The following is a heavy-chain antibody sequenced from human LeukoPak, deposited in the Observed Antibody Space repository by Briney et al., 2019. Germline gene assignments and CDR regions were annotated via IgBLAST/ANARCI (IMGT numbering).Heavy chain of an antibody. J-gene: IGHJ4*02. CDR2: IYYSGST. Sequence: PSETLSLTCTVSGDSVSSGSYYWSWIRQPPGKGLEWIGYIYYSGSTNYNPSLKSRVTISVDTSKNQFSLKLNSVTAADTAVYYCARVRPFGELGYWGQGTLVTVSS. V-gene: IGHV4-61*01. D-gene: IGHD3-10*01. CDR3: ARVRPFGELGY. CDR1: GDSVSSGSYY.